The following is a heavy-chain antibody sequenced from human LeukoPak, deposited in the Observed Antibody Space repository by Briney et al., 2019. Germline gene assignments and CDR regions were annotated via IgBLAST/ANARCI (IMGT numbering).Heavy chain of an antibody. CDR2: IIPIFGTA. J-gene: IGHJ6*03. Sequence: SVRVSCKASGGTFSSYAISWVRQAPGQGLEWMGGIIPIFGTANYAQKFQGRVTITADESTSTAYMELSSLRSEDTAVYYCARALYDFWSGYFPRYYYYYYMDVWGKGTTVTVSS. V-gene: IGHV1-69*01. CDR1: GGTFSSYA. D-gene: IGHD3-3*01. CDR3: ARALYDFWSGYFPRYYYYYYMDV.